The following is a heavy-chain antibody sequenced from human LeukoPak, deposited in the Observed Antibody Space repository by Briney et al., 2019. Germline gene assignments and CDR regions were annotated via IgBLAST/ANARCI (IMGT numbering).Heavy chain of an antibody. CDR2: ISAYNGDK. D-gene: IGHD5-18*01. CDR3: ARDTSPMVSPFDC. CDR1: GYTLNSHG. J-gene: IGHJ4*02. Sequence: ASVKVSCKASGYTLNSHGISWVRQPPGQGLEGMGSISAYNGDKDFAQNFQGRLTMTTDTSTSTAYMELRSLRSDDTAVYYCARDTSPMVSPFDCWGQGTLVTVSS. V-gene: IGHV1-18*01.